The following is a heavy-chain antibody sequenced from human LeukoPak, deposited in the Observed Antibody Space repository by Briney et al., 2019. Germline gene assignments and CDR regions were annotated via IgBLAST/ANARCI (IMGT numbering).Heavy chain of an antibody. CDR1: GGSISSYY. CDR3: ARRRDSSGWNYYYYYMDV. CDR2: IYYSGST. Sequence: PSETLSLTSSVSGGSISSYYWSWIRQSPGKGLEWIGYIYYSGSTNYNPSLKSRVTISVDTSKNQFSLKLSSVTAADTAVYYCARRRDSSGWNYYYYYMDVWGKGTTVTVSS. V-gene: IGHV4-59*12. D-gene: IGHD6-19*01. J-gene: IGHJ6*03.